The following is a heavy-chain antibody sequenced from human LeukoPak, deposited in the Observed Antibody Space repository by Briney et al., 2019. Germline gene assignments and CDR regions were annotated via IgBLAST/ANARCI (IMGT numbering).Heavy chain of an antibody. CDR3: STHPTSGF. CDR1: GFTFSSYS. Sequence: PGGSLRLSCAASGFTFSSYSMNWVRQAPGKGLEWVGRMKSTTDGGSTDYAAPVKGRFIISRDDSEKMAYLEMNRLKIEDTAVYYCSTHPTSGFWGQGTLVTVSS. D-gene: IGHD2-15*01. J-gene: IGHJ4*02. CDR2: MKSTTDGGST. V-gene: IGHV3-15*07.